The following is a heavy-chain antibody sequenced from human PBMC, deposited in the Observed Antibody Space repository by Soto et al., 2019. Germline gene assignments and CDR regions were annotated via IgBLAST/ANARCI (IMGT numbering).Heavy chain of an antibody. Sequence: QVQLVQSGAEVKKPGSSVKVSCKASGGTFSSYAISWVRQAPGQGLEWMGGIIPIFGTANYAQKFQGRVTITADESTRRAYMELSSRRSEETAVYYCVRDGKWLFTDKRASYGMDVWGQGTTVTVSS. D-gene: IGHD6-19*01. CDR2: IIPIFGTA. CDR1: GGTFSSYA. J-gene: IGHJ6*02. CDR3: VRDGKWLFTDKRASYGMDV. V-gene: IGHV1-69*01.